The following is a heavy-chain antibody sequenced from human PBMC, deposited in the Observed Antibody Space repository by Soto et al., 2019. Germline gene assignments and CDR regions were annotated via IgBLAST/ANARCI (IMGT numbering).Heavy chain of an antibody. CDR3: AREDIQDIVVVVVAPEGLGY. J-gene: IGHJ4*02. CDR2: ISGYNGNS. V-gene: IGHV1-18*01. Sequence: QVQLVQSGAEVKKPGASVKVSCKASGYTFTSYGISWVRQAPGQGLEWMGRISGYNGNSNYAQNLQGRVTMTTDTSTSTGYMELRRLRSDDTAVYYCAREDIQDIVVVVVAPEGLGYWGQGTLVTVSS. D-gene: IGHD2-15*01. CDR1: GYTFTSYG.